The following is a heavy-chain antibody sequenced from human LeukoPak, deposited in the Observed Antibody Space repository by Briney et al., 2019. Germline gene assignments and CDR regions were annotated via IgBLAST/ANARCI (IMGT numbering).Heavy chain of an antibody. Sequence: SETLSLTCAVYGGSFSGCYWSWIRQPPGKGLEWIGEINHSGSTSYNPSLKSRVTISVDTSKNQFSLKLSSVTAADTAVYYCARGGYWGQGTLVTVSS. CDR2: INHSGST. J-gene: IGHJ4*02. V-gene: IGHV4-34*01. CDR1: GGSFSGCY. CDR3: ARGGY.